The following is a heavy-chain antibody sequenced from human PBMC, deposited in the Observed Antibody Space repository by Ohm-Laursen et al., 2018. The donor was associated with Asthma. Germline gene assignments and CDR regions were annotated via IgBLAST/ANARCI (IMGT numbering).Heavy chain of an antibody. CDR2: ISYDGSNK. V-gene: IGHV3-30-3*01. Sequence: SLRLSCSASGFTFSSYAMHWVRQAPGKGLEWVAVISYDGSNKYYADSVKGRFTISRDNAHNSLYLQMNSLRAEDTAVYYWIVPIKDIVVVVAAIGYYYYGMDVWGQGTTVTVSS. CDR3: IVPIKDIVVVVAAIGYYYYGMDV. J-gene: IGHJ6*02. D-gene: IGHD2-15*01. CDR1: GFTFSSYA.